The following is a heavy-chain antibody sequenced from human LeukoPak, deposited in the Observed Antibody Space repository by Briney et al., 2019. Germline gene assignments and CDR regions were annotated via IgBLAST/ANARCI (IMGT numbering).Heavy chain of an antibody. CDR2: INHNGGS. Sequence: SETLSLTCAVSGGSFSGYYWSWIRQPPGKGLEWIGEINHNGGSNYNPSPNSRVTISVDTTKNQFSLKLSSVTAADTAVYYCARSPFGSITMIENWFDPWGQGTLVTVSS. CDR3: ARSPFGSITMIENWFDP. D-gene: IGHD3-22*01. CDR1: GGSFSGYY. V-gene: IGHV4-34*01. J-gene: IGHJ5*02.